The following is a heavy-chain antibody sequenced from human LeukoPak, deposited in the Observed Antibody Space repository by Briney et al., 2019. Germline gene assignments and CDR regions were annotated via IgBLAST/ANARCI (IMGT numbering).Heavy chain of an antibody. D-gene: IGHD3-22*01. V-gene: IGHV6-1*01. CDR3: ASGSYYLGFNS. J-gene: IGHJ4*02. CDR2: TYYRSKWYY. Sequence: SQTLSLTCAISGDSXSIKNTAWNWIRXSPSRGLDWLGSTYYRSKWYYDYAVSVKSRITISPDTSKNQFSLHLNSVTPEDTALYYCASGSYYLGFNSWGQGTLVTVSS. CDR1: GDSXSIKNTA.